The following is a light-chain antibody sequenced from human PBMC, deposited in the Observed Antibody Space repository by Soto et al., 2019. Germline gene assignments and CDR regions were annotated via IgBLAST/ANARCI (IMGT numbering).Light chain of an antibody. V-gene: IGKV3-20*01. Sequence: EIVLTQSPGTLSLSPEERATLSCRSSQSVSSSYLAWYQQKPGQAPRLIIYGTSSRATGIPDRFSGSGSGTDFTLTISRLEPEDFAVYYCQQYGSSPWTFGQGTKVDIK. J-gene: IGKJ1*01. CDR1: QSVSSSY. CDR2: GTS. CDR3: QQYGSSPWT.